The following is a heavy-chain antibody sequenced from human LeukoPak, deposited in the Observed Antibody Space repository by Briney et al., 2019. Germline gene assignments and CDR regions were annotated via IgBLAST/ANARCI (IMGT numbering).Heavy chain of an antibody. CDR2: TYYRSKWYH. D-gene: IGHD6-6*01. J-gene: IGHJ4*02. CDR1: GDSVSSNSVT. V-gene: IGHV6-1*01. Sequence: SQTLSLTCAISGDSVSSNSVTWNWIRQSPSRGLEWLGRTYYRSKWYHDYAASVKGRLTINPDTSKNQFSLHLNSVTPEDTAVYYCLRDRGSSSFDYWGQGTLVTVSS. CDR3: LRDRGSSSFDY.